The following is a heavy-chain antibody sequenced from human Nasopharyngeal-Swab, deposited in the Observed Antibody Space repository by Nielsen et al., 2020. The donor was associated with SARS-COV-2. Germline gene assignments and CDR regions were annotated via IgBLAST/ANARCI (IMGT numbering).Heavy chain of an antibody. Sequence: GESLKISCVASGFPFRDYWMSWVRQAPAKGLEWVASIKQDGSEKNYVDSVKGRFTISRDNAKNSLFLQMDSLRTEDTAVYSCARVGGRTSPMGSWGQGTLVTVSS. J-gene: IGHJ4*02. V-gene: IGHV3-7*01. D-gene: IGHD3-10*01. CDR2: IKQDGSEK. CDR1: GFPFRDYW. CDR3: ARVGGRTSPMGS.